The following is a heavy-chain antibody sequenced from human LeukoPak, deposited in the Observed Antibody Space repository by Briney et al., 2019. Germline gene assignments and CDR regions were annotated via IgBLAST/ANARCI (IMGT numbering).Heavy chain of an antibody. CDR2: IYHSGST. V-gene: IGHV4-38-2*02. Sequence: PSETLSLTCTVSGYSISSGYYWGWIRQPPGKGLEWIGSIYHSGSTYYNPSLKSRVTISVDTSKNQFSLKLSSVTAADTAVYYCARVAPDYYGSGSYYNFDYWGQGTLVTVSS. J-gene: IGHJ4*02. CDR1: GYSISSGYY. D-gene: IGHD3-10*01. CDR3: ARVAPDYYGSGSYYNFDY.